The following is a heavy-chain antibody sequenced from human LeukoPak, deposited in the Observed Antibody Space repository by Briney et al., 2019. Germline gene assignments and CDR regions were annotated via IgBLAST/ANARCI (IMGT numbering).Heavy chain of an antibody. J-gene: IGHJ4*02. V-gene: IGHV1-18*01. D-gene: IGHD6-6*01. CDR3: ARSSTARPGPSDY. CDR2: ISAYNGNT. CDR1: GYTFTSYA. Sequence: ASVKVSCKASGYTFTSYAMHWVRQAPGQGLEWMGWISAYNGNTNYAQKFQGRVTMTTDTSTSTAYMELRSLRSDDTAVYYCARSSTARPGPSDYWGQGTLVTVSS.